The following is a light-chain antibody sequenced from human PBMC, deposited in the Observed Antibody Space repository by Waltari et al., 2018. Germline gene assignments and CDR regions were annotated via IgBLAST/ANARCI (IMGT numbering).Light chain of an antibody. CDR3: SSYTISSAIFI. CDR1: SSTVGHYNY. CDR2: EVT. Sequence: QSALTQPTSVSGSLGQSITISCTGTSSTVGHYNYVSWYQPHPANAPKLIIYEVTNRPSGVSTRFSGSKSGNTASLTISGLQAEDEAFYYCSSYTISSAIFIFGGGTKVTV. V-gene: IGLV2-14*01. J-gene: IGLJ2*01.